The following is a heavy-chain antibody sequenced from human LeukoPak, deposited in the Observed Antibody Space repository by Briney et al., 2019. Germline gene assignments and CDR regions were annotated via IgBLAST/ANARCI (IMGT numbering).Heavy chain of an antibody. CDR3: ARGAKWELLGGDTFDI. CDR2: INTDGRST. Sequence: GGSLRLSCADSGFTFSSYWMHWVRQAPEKGLVWVSRINTDGRSTSYADSVKGRFTISRDNAKNTLYLQMNSLRAEDTAVYYCARGAKWELLGGDTFDIWGQGTMVTVSS. J-gene: IGHJ3*02. D-gene: IGHD1-26*01. V-gene: IGHV3-74*01. CDR1: GFTFSSYW.